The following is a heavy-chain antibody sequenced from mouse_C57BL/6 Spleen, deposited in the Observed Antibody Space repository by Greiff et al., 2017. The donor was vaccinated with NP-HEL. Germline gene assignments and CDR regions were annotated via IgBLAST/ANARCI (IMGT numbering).Heavy chain of an antibody. Sequence: VQLQQSGAELVKPGASVKLSCKASGYTFTSYWMHWVKQRPGQGLEWIGMIHPNSGSTNYNEKFKSKATLTVDKSSSTAYMQLSSLTSEDSAVYYCARVITTAYYFDYWGQGTTLTVSS. D-gene: IGHD1-1*01. CDR1: GYTFTSYW. J-gene: IGHJ2*01. CDR3: ARVITTAYYFDY. CDR2: IHPNSGST. V-gene: IGHV1-64*01.